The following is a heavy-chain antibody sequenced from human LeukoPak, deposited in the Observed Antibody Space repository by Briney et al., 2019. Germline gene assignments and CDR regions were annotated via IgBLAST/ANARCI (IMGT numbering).Heavy chain of an antibody. Sequence: PGGSLRLSCAASGFTFGSYIMNWVRQAPGKGLEWVSYISTSSSTIYYADSVKGRFTISRDNAKNSLYLQMNSLRAEDTAVYYCARTMDRIYYMDVWGKGTTVTVSS. D-gene: IGHD3-10*01. CDR3: ARTMDRIYYMDV. CDR1: GFTFGSYI. J-gene: IGHJ6*03. CDR2: ISTSSSTI. V-gene: IGHV3-48*01.